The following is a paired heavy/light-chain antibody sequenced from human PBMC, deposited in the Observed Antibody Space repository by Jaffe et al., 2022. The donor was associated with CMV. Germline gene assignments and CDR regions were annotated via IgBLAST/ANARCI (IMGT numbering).Light chain of an antibody. V-gene: IGLV1-44*01. Sequence: QSVLTQPPSASGTPGQRVTISCSGSSSNIGINSVSWYQQLPGTAPKLLIYSNNERPSGVPDRFSGSKSDTSAFLAIGGLQSEDEADYYCATWDDGLNGWVFGGGTKLTVL. CDR1: SSNIGINS. CDR3: ATWDDGLNGWV. CDR2: SNN. J-gene: IGLJ3*02.
Heavy chain of an antibody. CDR2: IYHTGST. Sequence: QVQLQESGPGLVKPSETLSLTCTVSGGSIGTNYWSWIRQPPGKGLQWIGYIYHTGSTNYSPSLKSRVTISVDTSKNQFSLKLNSVTAADTAVYYCARHEEQLVRFRYSYYMDVWGKGTTVTVS. V-gene: IGHV4-59*08. CDR3: ARHEEQLVRFRYSYYMDV. CDR1: GGSIGTNY. D-gene: IGHD6-6*01. J-gene: IGHJ6*03.